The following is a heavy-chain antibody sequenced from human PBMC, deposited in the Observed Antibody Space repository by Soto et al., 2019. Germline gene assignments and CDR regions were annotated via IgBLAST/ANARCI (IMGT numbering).Heavy chain of an antibody. CDR3: ERTARVVGGVDI. Sequence: QVQLVESGGGLVKPGGSLRLSCAASGFTFSDYYMSWIRQAPGKGLEWVSYISSSSSYTNYADSVKGRFTISRDNAKNSLYLQMNSLRAEDTAVYYCERTARVVGGVDIWGQGTMVTVSS. V-gene: IGHV3-11*05. J-gene: IGHJ3*02. D-gene: IGHD1-26*01. CDR1: GFTFSDYY. CDR2: ISSSSSYT.